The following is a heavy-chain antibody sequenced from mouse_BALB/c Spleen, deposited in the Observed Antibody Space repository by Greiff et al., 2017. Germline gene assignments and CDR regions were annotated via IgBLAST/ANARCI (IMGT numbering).Heavy chain of an antibody. Sequence: EVKLMESGAELVRSGASVKLSCTASGFNIKDYYMHWVKQRPEQGLEWIGWIDPENGDTEYAPKFQGKATMTADTSSNTAYLQLSSLTSEDTAVYYCNAGYYGIFDYGGQGTTLTVSS. J-gene: IGHJ2*01. CDR1: GFNIKDYY. V-gene: IGHV14-4*02. D-gene: IGHD1-1*01. CDR2: IDPENGDT. CDR3: NAGYYGIFDY.